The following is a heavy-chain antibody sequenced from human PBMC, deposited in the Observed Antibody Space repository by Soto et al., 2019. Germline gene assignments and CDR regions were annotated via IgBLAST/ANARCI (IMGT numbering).Heavy chain of an antibody. Sequence: GGSLRLSCAASGFTFSSYAMHWVRQAPGKGLEWVAVISYDGSNKYYADSVKGRFTISRDNSKNTLYLQMNSLRAEDTAVYYCARDPYYGSGSYEHNYYGMDGWGQGTTVTVSS. CDR2: ISYDGSNK. CDR1: GFTFSSYA. D-gene: IGHD3-10*01. V-gene: IGHV3-30-3*01. CDR3: ARDPYYGSGSYEHNYYGMDG. J-gene: IGHJ6*02.